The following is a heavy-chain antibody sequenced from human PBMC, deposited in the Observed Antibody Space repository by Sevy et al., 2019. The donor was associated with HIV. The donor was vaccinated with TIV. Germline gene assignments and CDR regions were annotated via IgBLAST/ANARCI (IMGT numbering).Heavy chain of an antibody. V-gene: IGHV3-30*02. D-gene: IGHD6-19*01. Sequence: GGSLKLFGVASGFAFNPYAIRWVRQAPGKGLEWLAFISFDGSKKYYGDSVKGRFAISRDNSRNTVDLQMNSLRPEDTALYYCANSPRQWQAYWGQGTLVTVSS. CDR2: ISFDGSKK. J-gene: IGHJ1*01. CDR3: ANSPRQWQAY. CDR1: GFAFNPYA.